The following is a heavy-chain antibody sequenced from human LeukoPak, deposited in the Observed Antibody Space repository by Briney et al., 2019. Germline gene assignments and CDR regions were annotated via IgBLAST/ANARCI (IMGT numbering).Heavy chain of an antibody. CDR2: IRSKAYGVTT. CDR3: TRGGRRQWLAPTFDC. J-gene: IGHJ4*02. Sequence: PGGSLRLXCTASGFTFGDYAMSWFRQAPGKGLEWVGFIRSKAYGVTTEYAASVKGRFTISRDDSKSVAYLQMNSLKTEDTAVYYCTRGGRRQWLAPTFDCWGQGTLVTVSS. V-gene: IGHV3-49*03. CDR1: GFTFGDYA. D-gene: IGHD6-19*01.